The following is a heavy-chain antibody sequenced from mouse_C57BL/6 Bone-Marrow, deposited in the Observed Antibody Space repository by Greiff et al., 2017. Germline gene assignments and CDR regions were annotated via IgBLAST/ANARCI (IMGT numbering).Heavy chain of an antibody. CDR3: ARGYDYDYGMDY. CDR1: GYSFTDYN. D-gene: IGHD2-4*01. Sequence: VQLKESGPELVKPGASVKISCKASGYSFTDYNMNWVKQSNGKSLEWIGVINPNYGNTSYNQKFKGTATLTVDQSSSTAYMQLSSLTSEDSAVYYCARGYDYDYGMDYGGRGNSVPVTA. J-gene: IGHJ4*01. CDR2: INPNYGNT. V-gene: IGHV1-39*01.